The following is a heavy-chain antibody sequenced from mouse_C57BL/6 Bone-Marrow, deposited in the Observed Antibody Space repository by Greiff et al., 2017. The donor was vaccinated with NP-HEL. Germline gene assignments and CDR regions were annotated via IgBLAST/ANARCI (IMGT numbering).Heavy chain of an antibody. D-gene: IGHD1-1*01. V-gene: IGHV2-2*01. CDR2: IWSGGST. CDR3: ARFYYYGSSYVFYAMDY. J-gene: IGHJ4*01. CDR1: GFSLTSYG. Sequence: VKLQQSGPGLVQPSQSLSITCTVSGFSLTSYGVHWVRQSPGKGLEWLGVIWSGGSTDYNAAFISRLSISKDNSKSQVFFKMNSLQADDTAIYYCARFYYYGSSYVFYAMDYWGQGTSVTVSS.